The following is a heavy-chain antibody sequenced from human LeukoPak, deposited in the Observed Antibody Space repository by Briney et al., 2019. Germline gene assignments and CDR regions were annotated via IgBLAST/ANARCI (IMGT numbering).Heavy chain of an antibody. CDR2: IIPIFGTA. Sequence: GASVKVSCKASGGTFSSYAISWVRQAPGQGLEWMGGIIPIFGTANYAQKFQGRVTITADESTSTAYMELSSLRSEDTAVYYCASNLGYCSSTSCYKHLDYWGQGTLVTVSS. J-gene: IGHJ4*02. D-gene: IGHD2-2*02. CDR1: GGTFSSYA. CDR3: ASNLGYCSSTSCYKHLDY. V-gene: IGHV1-69*13.